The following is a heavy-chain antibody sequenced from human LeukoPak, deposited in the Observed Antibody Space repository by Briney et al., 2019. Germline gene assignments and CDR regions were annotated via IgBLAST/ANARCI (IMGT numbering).Heavy chain of an antibody. D-gene: IGHD5-12*01. CDR1: GFTVSDYY. V-gene: IGHV3-11*04. Sequence: GGSLRLSCAASGFTVSDYYMSWIRQAPGKGLEWVSSISNSVSTVYYADSVKGRFTISRDNAKNSLYLQMNSLRAEDTAVYYCARDQWWLRTSDYWGQGTLVTVSS. CDR3: ARDQWWLRTSDY. CDR2: ISNSVSTV. J-gene: IGHJ4*02.